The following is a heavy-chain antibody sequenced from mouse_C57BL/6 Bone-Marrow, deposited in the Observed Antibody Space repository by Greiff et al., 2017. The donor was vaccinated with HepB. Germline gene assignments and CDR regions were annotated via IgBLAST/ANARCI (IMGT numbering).Heavy chain of an antibody. Sequence: EVKLQESGPGLVKPSQSLSLTCSVTGYSITSGYYWNWIRQFPGNKLEWMGYISYDGSNNYNPSLKNRISITRDTSKNQFFLKLNSVTTEETATYYCARDSEYYFDYWGQGTTLTVSS. CDR3: ARDSEYYFDY. V-gene: IGHV3-6*01. J-gene: IGHJ2*01. CDR1: GYSITSGYY. CDR2: ISYDGSN.